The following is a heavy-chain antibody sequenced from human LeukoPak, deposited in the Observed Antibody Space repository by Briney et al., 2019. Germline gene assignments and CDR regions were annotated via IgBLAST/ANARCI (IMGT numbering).Heavy chain of an antibody. CDR3: ARVEAAAIDY. J-gene: IGHJ4*02. V-gene: IGHV3-74*01. CDR2: INSDGSST. CDR1: GLTFSSYW. D-gene: IGHD6-13*01. Sequence: QPGGSLRLSCAACGLTFSSYWMHWLRQAPGKGLVWVSRINSDGSSTSYADSVKGRFTTSRDNAQNTLYLQMNSLRAEDTAVYYCARVEAAAIDYWGQGTLVTVS.